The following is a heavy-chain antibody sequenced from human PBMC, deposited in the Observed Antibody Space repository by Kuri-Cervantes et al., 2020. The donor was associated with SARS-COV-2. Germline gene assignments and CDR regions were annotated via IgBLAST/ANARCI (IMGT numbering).Heavy chain of an antibody. CDR2: INHSGST. V-gene: IGHV4-34*01. CDR3: ARLAIFGVVTDWDYYFDY. CDR1: GGSFSGYY. J-gene: IGHJ4*02. Sequence: SETLSLTCAVYGGSFSGYYWSWIRQPPGKGLEWIGEINHSGSTNYNPSLKSRVTISVDTSKNQCSLKLSSVSAADTAVYYCARLAIFGVVTDWDYYFDYWGQGTLVTVSS. D-gene: IGHD3-3*01.